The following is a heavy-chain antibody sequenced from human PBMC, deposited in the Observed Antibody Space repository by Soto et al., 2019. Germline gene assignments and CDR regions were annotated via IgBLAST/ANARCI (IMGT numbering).Heavy chain of an antibody. V-gene: IGHV4-59*01. Sequence: QLQLQESGPGLVKPSETLSLTCSVSGGAIKTYYWNWIRQPPGQGLEWIGCVSSSGSANYNPSLASRVFISVATSRNQFSLNLDSVTAADTAIYYCARGKNGGDWYFDLWGRGTLVIVSS. CDR1: GGAIKTYY. D-gene: IGHD3-16*01. CDR3: ARGKNGGDWYFDL. J-gene: IGHJ2*01. CDR2: VSSSGSA.